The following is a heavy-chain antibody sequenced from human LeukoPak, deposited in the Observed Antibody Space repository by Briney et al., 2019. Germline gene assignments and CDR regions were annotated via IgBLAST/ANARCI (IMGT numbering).Heavy chain of an antibody. CDR3: AREVGRGDWYGRSFDS. D-gene: IGHD6-19*01. V-gene: IGHV1-8*01. CDR1: GYTFTSYD. CDR2: MNPNSGNA. Sequence: EASVKVSCKSSGYTFTSYDIHCVRLATGQGLECMGWMNPNSGNAGYAQKFQGRVTMTRNTYISTAYMELSSLRSEDTAVYYCAREVGRGDWYGRSFDSWGQGTLVTVSS. J-gene: IGHJ4*02.